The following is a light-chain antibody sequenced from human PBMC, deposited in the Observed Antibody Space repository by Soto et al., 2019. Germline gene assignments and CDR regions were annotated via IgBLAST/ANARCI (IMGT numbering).Light chain of an antibody. J-gene: IGLJ3*02. CDR3: AAWDDSLHGWV. CDR2: NDS. CDR1: SSNIGSNP. V-gene: IGLV1-44*01. Sequence: QSVLTQPPSASGTPGQRVTISCSGGSSNIGSNPVNWYQQLPGMTPKLLIYNDSECPSGVPDRFSGSKSGTSASLAISGLQSDDEADYFCAAWDDSLHGWVFGGGTKLTVL.